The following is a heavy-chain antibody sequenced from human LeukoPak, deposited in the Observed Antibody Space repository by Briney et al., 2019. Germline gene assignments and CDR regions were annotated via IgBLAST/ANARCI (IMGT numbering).Heavy chain of an antibody. V-gene: IGHV4-39*01. CDR2: IYYSGST. J-gene: IGHJ5*02. CDR3: ARHPPRDCSSSSCYKRWFDP. D-gene: IGHD2-2*02. Sequence: SETLSLTCTVSGGSISSSSSYWGWIRQPPGKGLEWIGSIYYSGSTYYNPSLKSRVTMSVDTSKNQFSLKLNSVTAADTAVYYCARHPPRDCSSSSCYKRWFDPWGQGTLVTVSS. CDR1: GGSISSSSSY.